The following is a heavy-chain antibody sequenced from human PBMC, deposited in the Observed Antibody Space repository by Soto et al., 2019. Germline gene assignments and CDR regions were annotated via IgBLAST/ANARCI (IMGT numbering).Heavy chain of an antibody. CDR2: IYHSGST. CDR3: ARENNVLPGGYFDY. D-gene: IGHD3-10*01. V-gene: IGHV4-30-2*01. J-gene: IGHJ4*02. Sequence: PSETLSLTCAVSGGSISSGGYSWSWIRQPPGKGLEWIGYIYHSGSTYYNPSLKSRVTISVDRSKNQFSLKLSSVTAADTAVYYCARENNVLPGGYFDYWGRGTLVTVSS. CDR1: GGSISSGGYS.